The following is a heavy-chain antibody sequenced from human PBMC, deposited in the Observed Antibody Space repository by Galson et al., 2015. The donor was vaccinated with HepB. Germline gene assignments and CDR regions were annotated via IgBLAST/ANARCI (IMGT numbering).Heavy chain of an antibody. D-gene: IGHD2-2*02. CDR3: AGYCSRTSCYRGRFAFDI. CDR2: ISGSGAST. Sequence: SLRLSCAASGFALSSHAMSWVRQAPGKGLEWVSAISGSGASTYYADSVKGRFTISKDNSKNTLYLQVNSLRAEDTAVYYCAGYCSRTSCYRGRFAFDIWGQGTMVTVSS. V-gene: IGHV3-23*01. J-gene: IGHJ3*02. CDR1: GFALSSHA.